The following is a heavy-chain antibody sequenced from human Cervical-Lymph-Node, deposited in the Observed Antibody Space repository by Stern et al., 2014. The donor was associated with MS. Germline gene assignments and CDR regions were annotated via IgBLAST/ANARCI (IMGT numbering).Heavy chain of an antibody. CDR1: GFSLSTTTMC. CDR3: ARSITVSGPYDS. J-gene: IGHJ4*02. Sequence: QVTLRESGPALVKPTQTLTLTCTFSGFSLSTTTMCVSWIRQPPGKALEWLARLDWDDDTSYRTSLRTRLAISKDTSKNQVVLTMGNMDPVDTATYYCARSITVSGPYDSWGQGTLVTVSS. CDR2: LDWDDDT. V-gene: IGHV2-70*15. D-gene: IGHD6-19*01.